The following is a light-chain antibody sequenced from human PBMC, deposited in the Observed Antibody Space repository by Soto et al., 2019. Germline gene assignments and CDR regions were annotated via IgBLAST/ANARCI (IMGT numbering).Light chain of an antibody. Sequence: DIQMTQSPSTLSASVGDRVTITCRASQSISSWLAWYQQKPGKAPKLLIYKTSTLEGGVPSRFSGSGSETEFTLTISSLQPDDFATYYCQQYHRSSITFGQGTRLEIK. V-gene: IGKV1-5*03. CDR2: KTS. CDR1: QSISSW. J-gene: IGKJ5*01. CDR3: QQYHRSSIT.